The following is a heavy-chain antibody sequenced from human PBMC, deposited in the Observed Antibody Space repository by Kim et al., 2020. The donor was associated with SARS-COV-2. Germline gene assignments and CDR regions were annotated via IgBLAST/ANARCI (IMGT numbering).Heavy chain of an antibody. CDR2: T. Sequence: TKYSQKFQGRDTITRDTSASTAYMELSSLRSEDTAVYYCARRSLFDGMDVWGQGTTVTVSS. CDR3: ARRSLFDGMDV. D-gene: IGHD3-10*01. J-gene: IGHJ6*02. V-gene: IGHV1-3*01.